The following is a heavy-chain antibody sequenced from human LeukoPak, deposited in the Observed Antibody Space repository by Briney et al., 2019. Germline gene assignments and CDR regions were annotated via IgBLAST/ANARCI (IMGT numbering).Heavy chain of an antibody. CDR3: ARGPYSYDSSGAFDI. J-gene: IGHJ3*02. CDR2: IYYSGST. V-gene: IGHV4-59*08. Sequence: PSETLSLACTVSGGSISSYYWSWIRQPPGKGLEWIGYIYYSGSTNYNPSLKSRVTISVDTSKNQFSLKLSSVTAADTAVYFCARGPYSYDSSGAFDIWGQGTMVTVSS. CDR1: GGSISSYY. D-gene: IGHD3-22*01.